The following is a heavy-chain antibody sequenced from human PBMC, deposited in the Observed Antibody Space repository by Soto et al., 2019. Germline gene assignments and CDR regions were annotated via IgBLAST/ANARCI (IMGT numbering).Heavy chain of an antibody. D-gene: IGHD3-3*01. J-gene: IGHJ6*02. CDR1: GFTFSDYY. CDR3: ARPYDFPQPHTDV. Sequence: QVQLVESGGGLVKPGGSLRLSCAASGFTFSDYYMSWIRQAPGKGLEWVSYISSSGTTIYYADSVKGRYTISRDNAKNPLYLQMNSLRAEDTAVYYCARPYDFPQPHTDVWGQGTTVTVSS. V-gene: IGHV3-11*01. CDR2: ISSSGTTI.